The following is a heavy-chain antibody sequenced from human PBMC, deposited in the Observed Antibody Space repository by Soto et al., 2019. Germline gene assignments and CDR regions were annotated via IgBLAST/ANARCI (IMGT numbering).Heavy chain of an antibody. V-gene: IGHV3-21*01. J-gene: IGHJ4*02. CDR1: GFTFSSYS. Sequence: GGSLRLSCAASGFTFSSYSMNWVRQAPGKGLEWVSSISSSSSYIYYADSLKGRFTISRDNAKNSLYLQMNSLRAEDTAVYYCARDLIPSDSAYGKVDYWGQGT. CDR2: ISSSSSYI. D-gene: IGHD5-12*01. CDR3: ARDLIPSDSAYGKVDY.